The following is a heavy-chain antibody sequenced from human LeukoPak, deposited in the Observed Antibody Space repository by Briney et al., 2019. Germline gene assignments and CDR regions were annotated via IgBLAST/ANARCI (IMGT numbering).Heavy chain of an antibody. J-gene: IGHJ3*02. V-gene: IGHV3-23*01. Sequence: GGSLRLSCAAAGFTFTNFAMSWVRQAPGKGLEWVSGISGSGGNTYFADSVKGQFTISRDNSRNTLYLQMNNLRAEDTAVYYCATHRNREPWELLFAFDIWGQGTMVTVSS. CDR3: ATHRNREPWELLFAFDI. D-gene: IGHD1-26*01. CDR2: ISGSGGNT. CDR1: GFTFTNFA.